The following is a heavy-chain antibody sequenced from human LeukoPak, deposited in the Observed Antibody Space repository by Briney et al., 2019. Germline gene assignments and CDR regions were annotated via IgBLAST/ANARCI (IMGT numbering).Heavy chain of an antibody. J-gene: IGHJ4*02. D-gene: IGHD1-14*01. V-gene: IGHV3-74*01. CDR1: GFTFSSYW. CDR3: ILAFGLWNQRYYFDY. CDR2: INSDGSST. Sequence: GGSLRLSCAASGFTFSSYWMHWVRQAPGKGLVWVSRINSDGSSTSYADSVKGRFTISRDNAKNTLYLQMNSLRAEDTAVYYCILAFGLWNQRYYFDYWGQGTLVTVSS.